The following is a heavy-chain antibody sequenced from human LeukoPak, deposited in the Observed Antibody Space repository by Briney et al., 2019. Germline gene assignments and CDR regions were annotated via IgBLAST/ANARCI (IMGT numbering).Heavy chain of an antibody. CDR3: ARQGDLSNYDFWSGPNAFDI. V-gene: IGHV4-59*08. CDR2: IYYSGST. J-gene: IGHJ3*02. D-gene: IGHD3-3*01. Sequence: SETLSLTCTVSGGSISTYYWSWIRQPPGKGLEWIGYIYYSGSTNYNPSLKSRVTISVDTSKNQFSLKLSSVTAADTAVYYCARQGDLSNYDFWSGPNAFDIWGQGTMVTVSS. CDR1: GGSISTYY.